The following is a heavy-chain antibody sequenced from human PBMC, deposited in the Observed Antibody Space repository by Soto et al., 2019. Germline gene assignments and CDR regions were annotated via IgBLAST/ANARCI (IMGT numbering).Heavy chain of an antibody. CDR3: AGERSALPGARDAMDV. V-gene: IGHV3-21*02. D-gene: IGHD1-26*01. Sequence: EVRLVESGGGLVKPGGSLRVSCAASGFNFNTYSMNWVRQAPGKGLEWVSFISASGGDKYYADSVRGRFTISRDNAKKSVNLEMNGLTADDTAVYYCAGERSALPGARDAMDVWAQGTTVTASS. CDR1: GFNFNTYS. CDR2: ISASGGDK. J-gene: IGHJ6*02.